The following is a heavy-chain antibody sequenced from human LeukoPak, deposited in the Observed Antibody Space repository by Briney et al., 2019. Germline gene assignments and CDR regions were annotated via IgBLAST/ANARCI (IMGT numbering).Heavy chain of an antibody. CDR3: ARIDYSNYARGY. CDR2: MNSDGSSI. CDR1: GFTFSIYW. J-gene: IGHJ4*02. D-gene: IGHD4-11*01. Sequence: GGSLRLSCAASGFTFSIYWMHWVRQAPGKGLVWVSRMNSDGSSISYADSVKGRFTISRDNSKNTLYLQMNSLRAEDTAVYYCARIDYSNYARGYWGQGTLVTVSS. V-gene: IGHV3-74*01.